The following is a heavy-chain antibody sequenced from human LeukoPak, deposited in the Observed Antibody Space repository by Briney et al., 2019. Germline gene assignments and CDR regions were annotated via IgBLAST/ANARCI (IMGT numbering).Heavy chain of an antibody. V-gene: IGHV4-59*08. D-gene: IGHD6-19*01. CDR3: ARAVSGRFDY. CDR2: IYYKEST. CDR1: GDSMSPYH. J-gene: IGHJ4*02. Sequence: PSETLSLTCTVSGDSMSPYHWGWIRQPPGKGLEWTGYIYYKESTHYLRTLKSRVTISVDTYKNQLSLKLSSVTTADTAIYYCARAVSGRFDYWGQGTLVTVSS.